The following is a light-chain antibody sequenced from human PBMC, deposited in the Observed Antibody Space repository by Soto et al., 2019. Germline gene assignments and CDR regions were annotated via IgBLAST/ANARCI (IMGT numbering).Light chain of an antibody. V-gene: IGKV3-11*01. CDR3: QHRSNWPALT. CDR1: QSVSSY. CDR2: DAS. J-gene: IGKJ4*01. Sequence: EIVLTQSPATLSLSPGERATLSCRASQSVSSYLAWYQQKPGQAPRLLIYDASTRATGIPARFSGSGSGTAFTLTISSLVPEDFAVYYCQHRSNWPALTFGGGTKVEIK.